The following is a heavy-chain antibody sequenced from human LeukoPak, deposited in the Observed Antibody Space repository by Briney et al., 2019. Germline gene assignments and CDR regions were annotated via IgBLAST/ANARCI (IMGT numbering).Heavy chain of an antibody. CDR3: AREGSRFLLYNWFDP. V-gene: IGHV4-59*02. J-gene: IGHJ5*02. CDR1: GGSVSDYY. CDR2: IYYTGST. Sequence: SETLSLTCTVSGGSVSDYYWSWIRQSPGKGLEWIGYIYYTGSTSYNPSLRSRVTMSADTSKNQFSLKLSSVTAADTAVYYCAREGSRFLLYNWFDPWGQGTLVTVSS. D-gene: IGHD3-16*01.